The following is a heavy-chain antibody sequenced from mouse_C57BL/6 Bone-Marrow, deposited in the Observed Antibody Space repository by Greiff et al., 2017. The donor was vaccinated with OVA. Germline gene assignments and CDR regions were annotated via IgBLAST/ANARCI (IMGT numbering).Heavy chain of an antibody. D-gene: IGHD2-3*01. CDR1: GYAFSSSW. CDR3: ARHEDGYYASYFDY. J-gene: IGHJ2*01. V-gene: IGHV1-82*01. Sequence: VQLQQSGPELVKPGASVKISCKASGYAFSSSWMNWVKQRPGKGLEWIGRIYPGDGDTNYNGKFKGKAILTADKSSSTAYMQLSSLTSEDSAVYFWARHEDGYYASYFDYWGQGTTLTVSS. CDR2: IYPGDGDT.